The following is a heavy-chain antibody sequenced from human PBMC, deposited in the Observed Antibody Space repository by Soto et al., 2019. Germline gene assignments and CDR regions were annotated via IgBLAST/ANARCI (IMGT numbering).Heavy chain of an antibody. D-gene: IGHD4-4*01. V-gene: IGHV3-66*01. CDR2: IYSGGST. Sequence: GGSLRLSCAASGFTVSSNYMSWVRQAPGKGLEWVSVIYSGGSTYYADSVKGRFTISRDNSKNTLYLQMNSLRAEDTAVYYCATPLDYSFPYYFHYWGQGTLVTVAS. CDR1: GFTVSSNY. CDR3: ATPLDYSFPYYFHY. J-gene: IGHJ4*02.